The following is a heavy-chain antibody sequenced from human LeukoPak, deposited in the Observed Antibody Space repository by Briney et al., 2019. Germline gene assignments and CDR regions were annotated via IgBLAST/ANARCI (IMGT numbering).Heavy chain of an antibody. CDR1: GYTFTGYY. D-gene: IGHD3-22*01. J-gene: IGHJ4*02. CDR2: INPNSGGT. V-gene: IGHV1-2*02. CDR3: ARSRRPPLSYDSSGLGSY. Sequence: ASVKVSCKASGYTFTGYYMHWVRQAPGQGLEWMGWINPNSGGTNYAQKSQGRVTMTRDTSISTAYMELSRLRSDDTAVYYCARSRRPPLSYDSSGLGSYWGQGTLVTVSS.